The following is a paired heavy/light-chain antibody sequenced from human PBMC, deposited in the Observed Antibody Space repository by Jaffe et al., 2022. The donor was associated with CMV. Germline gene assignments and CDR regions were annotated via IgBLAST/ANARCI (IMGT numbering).Light chain of an antibody. Sequence: EIVLTQSPDFQSVTPKEKVTITCRASQSIGYNLHWYQQKPDQSPKLLIKYASQSISGVPSRFSGSGSGTDFTLTINGLEPEDAATYFCHQSSSLYTFGQGTKLEIK. V-gene: IGKV6-21*02. CDR3: HQSSSLYT. J-gene: IGKJ2*01. CDR1: QSIGYN. CDR2: YAS.
Heavy chain of an antibody. D-gene: IGHD2-15*01. CDR2: IYYSGST. J-gene: IGHJ4*02. Sequence: QLQLQESGPGLVKPSETLSLTCTVSGGSISSTTYYWGWIRQPPGKGLEWIGSIYYSGSTYYKPSLKSRVTISVDTSKNRFSLRLSSVTAADTAVYYCARHTLMVTPVEYWGQGTLVTVSS. V-gene: IGHV4-39*01. CDR1: GGSISSTTYY. CDR3: ARHTLMVTPVEY.